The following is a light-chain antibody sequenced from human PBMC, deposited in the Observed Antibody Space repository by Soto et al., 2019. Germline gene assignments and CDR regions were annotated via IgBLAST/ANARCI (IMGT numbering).Light chain of an antibody. CDR1: GSHVGGYNY. J-gene: IGLJ1*01. CDR3: SSYTSSSTPYV. V-gene: IGLV2-14*01. Sequence: QSVLTQPASVSGSPGQSITISCAGTGSHVGGYNYVSWYQQHPGKAPKLMIYDVSNRPSGDSNRFSGSKSGNTASLTISGLQAEDEADYYCSSYTSSSTPYVFGTGTKVTVL. CDR2: DVS.